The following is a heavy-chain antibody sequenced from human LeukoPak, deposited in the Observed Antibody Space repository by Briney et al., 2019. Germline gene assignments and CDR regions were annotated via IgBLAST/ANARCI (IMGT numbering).Heavy chain of an antibody. J-gene: IGHJ4*02. D-gene: IGHD3-22*01. CDR2: ISAYNGNT. CDR3: ARTYYYDSSGYNPSDY. Sequence: GASVKVSCKASGYTFTSYGISWVRQAPGQGLEWMGWISAYNGNTNYAQKLQGRVTMTTDTSTSTAYMVLRSLRSDDTAVYYCARTYYYDSSGYNPSDYWGQGTLVTVSS. CDR1: GYTFTSYG. V-gene: IGHV1-18*01.